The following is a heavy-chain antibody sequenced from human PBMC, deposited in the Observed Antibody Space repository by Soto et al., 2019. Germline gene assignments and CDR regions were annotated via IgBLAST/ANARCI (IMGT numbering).Heavy chain of an antibody. CDR2: ISGSGGST. CDR3: AKGSGILDY. J-gene: IGHJ4*02. D-gene: IGHD3-10*01. CDR1: GFTFSSYA. V-gene: IGHV3-23*01. Sequence: EVQLLESGGGLVQPGGSLRLSCAASGFTFSSYAMSWVRQAPGKGLEWVSAISGSGGSTYYADSVKGRFTISRDNSKDTLYLQMNSQKAEDTAVYYGAKGSGILDYWGQGTLVTVSS.